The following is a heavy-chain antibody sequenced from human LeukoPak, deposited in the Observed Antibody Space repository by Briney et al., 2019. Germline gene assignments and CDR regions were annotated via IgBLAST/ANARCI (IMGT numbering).Heavy chain of an antibody. CDR2: VYYSGST. J-gene: IGHJ4*02. D-gene: IGHD2-15*01. V-gene: IGHV4-59*02. CDR3: ARIHRYCSGGACYVLDN. CDR1: GGSVSGYY. Sequence: SETPSLTCVVSGGSVSGYYWGWIRQPPGRGLEWIGYVYYSGSTNYNPSFKSRITISVDTSRNQFSLQLSSVTAADTAVYYCARIHRYCSGGACYVLDNWGQGTLVAVSS.